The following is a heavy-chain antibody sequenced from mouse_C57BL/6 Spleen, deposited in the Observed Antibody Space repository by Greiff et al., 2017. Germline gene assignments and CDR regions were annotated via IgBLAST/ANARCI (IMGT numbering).Heavy chain of an antibody. CDR1: GFTFSSYA. J-gene: IGHJ4*01. D-gene: IGHD2-2*01. Sequence: DVKLVESGGGLVKPGGSLKLSCAASGFTFSSYAMSWVRQTPEKRLEWVATISDGGSYTYYPDNVKGRFTISRDNAKNNLYLQMSHLKSEDTAMYYCARDRTMVTTYAMDYWGQGTSVTVSS. CDR3: ARDRTMVTTYAMDY. V-gene: IGHV5-4*01. CDR2: ISDGGSYT.